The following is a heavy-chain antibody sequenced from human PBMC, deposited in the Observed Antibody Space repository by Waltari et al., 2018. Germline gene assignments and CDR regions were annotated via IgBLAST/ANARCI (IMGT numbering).Heavy chain of an antibody. CDR1: GFTFSTYD. V-gene: IGHV3-23*01. CDR2: VIASGDIT. Sequence: EVQLLESGGALVQPGGSLRLSCAASGFTFSTYDMSWVRQAPGTGLEWVSTVIASGDITYYADSVEGRFTISRDNFKKMLYLQMTSLRAGDTALYYCAKDGEDGPDYGLDVWGRGTTVTVSS. J-gene: IGHJ6*02. D-gene: IGHD2-15*01. CDR3: AKDGEDGPDYGLDV.